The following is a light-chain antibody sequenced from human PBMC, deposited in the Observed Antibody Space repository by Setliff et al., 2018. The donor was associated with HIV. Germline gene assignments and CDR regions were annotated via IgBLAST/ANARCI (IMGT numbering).Light chain of an antibody. CDR1: SSNIGAGYD. CDR2: GNS. CDR3: QSYDSSLSGSYV. J-gene: IGLJ1*01. V-gene: IGLV1-40*01. Sequence: QSALTQPPSVSGAPGQRVTISCTGSSSNIGAGYDVHWYQQLPGTAPKILIYGNSNRPSGVPDRCSGAKSGTSASLAITGLQAEDEADYYCQSYDSSLSGSYVFGTGTKVTV.